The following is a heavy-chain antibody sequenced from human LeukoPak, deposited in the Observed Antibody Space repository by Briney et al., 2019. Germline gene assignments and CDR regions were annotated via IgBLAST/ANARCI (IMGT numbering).Heavy chain of an antibody. CDR1: GYSISSGYY. Sequence: SETLSLTCTISGYSISSGYYWGWIRQPPGKGLEWIGSIYHSGSTYYNLSLKSRVTISVDTSKNQFSLKLSSVTAADTAVYYCARDWGMYYYDSSGRDYWGQGTLVTVSS. D-gene: IGHD3-22*01. V-gene: IGHV4-38-2*02. J-gene: IGHJ4*02. CDR2: IYHSGST. CDR3: ARDWGMYYYDSSGRDY.